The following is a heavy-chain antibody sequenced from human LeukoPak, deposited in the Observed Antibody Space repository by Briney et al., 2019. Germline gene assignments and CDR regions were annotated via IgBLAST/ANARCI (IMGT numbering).Heavy chain of an antibody. CDR1: GGSFSGYY. Sequence: PSETLSLTCAVYGGSFSGYYWSWIRQPPGKGLKWIGEINHSGSTNYNPSLKSRVTISVDTSKNQFSLKLSSVTAADTAVYYCARGSTYYDFWSGSRSPYFDYWGQGTLVTVSS. D-gene: IGHD3-3*01. J-gene: IGHJ4*02. V-gene: IGHV4-34*01. CDR2: INHSGST. CDR3: ARGSTYYDFWSGSRSPYFDY.